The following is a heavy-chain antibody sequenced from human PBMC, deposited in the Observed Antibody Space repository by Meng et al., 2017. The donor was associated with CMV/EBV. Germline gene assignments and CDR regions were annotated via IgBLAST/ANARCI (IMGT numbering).Heavy chain of an antibody. CDR2: IYYSGST. CDR1: VSSGDYY. D-gene: IGHD2-21*01. CDR3: ARVSGYCGGDCPQVWFDP. J-gene: IGHJ5*02. Sequence: VSSGDYYWSWLRQPPGKGLEWIGYIYYSGSTYYNPSLKSRVTISVDTSKNQFSLKLSSVTAADTAVYYCARVSGYCGGDCPQVWFDPWGQGTLVTVSS. V-gene: IGHV4-30-4*08.